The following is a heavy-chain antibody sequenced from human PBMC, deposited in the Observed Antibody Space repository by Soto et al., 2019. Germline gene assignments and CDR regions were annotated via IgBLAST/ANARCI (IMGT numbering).Heavy chain of an antibody. V-gene: IGHV1-24*01. D-gene: IGHD3-10*01. J-gene: IGHJ4*01. CDR1: GYTLTELS. CDR3: ASIPYMVRGVTHDY. Sequence: ASVKVSCKISGYTLTELSMHWVRQAPGKGLEWMGGFDPEDGETIYAQKFQGRVTTTRDTSASTAYMELSSLRSEDTAVYYCASIPYMVRGVTHDYWG. CDR2: FDPEDGET.